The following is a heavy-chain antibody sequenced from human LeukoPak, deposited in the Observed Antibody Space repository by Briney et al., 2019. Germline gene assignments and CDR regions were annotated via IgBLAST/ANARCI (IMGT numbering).Heavy chain of an antibody. D-gene: IGHD3-10*01. CDR2: INISGNT. CDR1: GDSITSYY. V-gene: IGHV4-4*07. Sequence: SETLSLTCTVSGDSITSYYWSWIRQPAGKGLEWIGRINISGNTNYNPSLKSRVTMSLDTSKNQISLKLSAVTAADTAVYYCARGGFGEFFDYWGQGTLVTVSS. J-gene: IGHJ4*02. CDR3: ARGGFGEFFDY.